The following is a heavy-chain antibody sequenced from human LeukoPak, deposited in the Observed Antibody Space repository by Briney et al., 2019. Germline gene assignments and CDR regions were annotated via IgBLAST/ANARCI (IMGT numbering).Heavy chain of an antibody. CDR1: EYTFSSNW. CDR2: IYPGDSDT. V-gene: IGHV5-51*01. J-gene: IGHJ4*02. D-gene: IGHD6-13*01. Sequence: GESLRISCKSSEYTFSSNWIGWVRQMPGKGLEWMGIIYPGDSDTRYSPSFQGQVTISADKSINTAYLQWSSLKASDTAMYYCVHSVYSSNWYMNFDYWGQGTLVTVSS. CDR3: VHSVYSSNWYMNFDY.